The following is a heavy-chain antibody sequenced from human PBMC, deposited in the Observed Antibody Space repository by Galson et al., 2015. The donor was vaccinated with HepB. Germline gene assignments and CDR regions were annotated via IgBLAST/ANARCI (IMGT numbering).Heavy chain of an antibody. CDR1: GFTVSSNY. Sequence: SLRLSCAASGFTVSSNYMSWVRQAPGKGLEWVSVIYSGGSTYYADSVKGRFTISRDNSKNTPYLQMNSLRAEDTAVDYCAREISGSYFYWGQGTLVTVSS. D-gene: IGHD3-10*01. CDR2: IYSGGST. J-gene: IGHJ4*02. V-gene: IGHV3-53*01. CDR3: AREISGSYFY.